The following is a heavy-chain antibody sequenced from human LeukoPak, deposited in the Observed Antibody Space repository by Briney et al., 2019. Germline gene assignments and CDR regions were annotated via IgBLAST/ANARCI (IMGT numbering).Heavy chain of an antibody. Sequence: GGSLRLSCAASGFTFSNAWMSSGPQAPGKGLEGVGRIKSKTDGGATDYAAPVKGRFTISRDDSKNTLYLHVNSLKTEDTGVYYCDLSQFSCTPYGLDVWGQGTTVAVSS. CDR1: GFTFSNAW. J-gene: IGHJ6*02. V-gene: IGHV3-15*01. D-gene: IGHD2-15*01. CDR2: IKSKTDGGAT. CDR3: DLSQFSCTPYGLDV.